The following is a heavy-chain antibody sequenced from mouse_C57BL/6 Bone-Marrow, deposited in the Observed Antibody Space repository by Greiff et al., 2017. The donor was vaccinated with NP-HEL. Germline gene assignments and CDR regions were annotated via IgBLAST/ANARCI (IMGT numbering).Heavy chain of an antibody. CDR1: GFSLTSYG. CDR2: IWSSGST. J-gene: IGHJ3*01. CDR3: ASLRFAY. Sequence: VQGVESGPGLVQPSQSLSITCTVSGFSLTSYGVHWVRQSPGKGLEWLGVIWSSGSTDYNAAFISRLSISKDNSKSQVFFKMNSLQADDTAIYYCASLRFAYWGQGTLVTVSA. V-gene: IGHV2-2*01.